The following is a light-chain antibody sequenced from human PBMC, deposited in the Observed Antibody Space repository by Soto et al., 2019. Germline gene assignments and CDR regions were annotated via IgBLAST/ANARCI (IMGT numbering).Light chain of an antibody. CDR3: QHYSSTPYT. J-gene: IGKJ3*01. CDR2: CAS. CDR1: QSVDSGS. Sequence: EIVLTQSPGTLSLSPGERATLSCRASQSVDSGSLAWFQQKPGQAPRLLIHCASRRATGIPARFSGCGSWTDFTVTISTLALEDFEVYYCQHYSSTPYTFGPGTNLDVK. V-gene: IGKV3-20*01.